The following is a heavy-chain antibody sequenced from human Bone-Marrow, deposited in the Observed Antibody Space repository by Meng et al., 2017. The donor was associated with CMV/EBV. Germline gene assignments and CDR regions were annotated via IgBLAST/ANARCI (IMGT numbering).Heavy chain of an antibody. CDR3: AGHLITTRAHDY. CDR2: IFSGGNSR. CDR1: GFTFSGYS. V-gene: IGHV3-23*03. D-gene: IGHD1-1*01. Sequence: GGSLRLSCRASGFTFSGYSMAWVRQAPGKGLEWVSIIFSGGNSREYADSVKGRFTISRDDSKNTLYLQMNSLRAEDTAVYYCAGHLITTRAHDYWGQGTLVTVSS. J-gene: IGHJ4*02.